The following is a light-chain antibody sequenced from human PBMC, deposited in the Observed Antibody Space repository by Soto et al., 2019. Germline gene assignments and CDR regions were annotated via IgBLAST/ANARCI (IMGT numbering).Light chain of an antibody. CDR2: AAS. CDR3: QKFNAVPT. J-gene: IGKJ4*01. V-gene: IGKV1-27*01. Sequence: DIQMTQSPSSLSASVGDRVTITCRASQAISNYLAWCQQKPGKVPTLLIYAASTLQSGVPSRFSGSGSGTDFTLTISSLQPEDAATYYCQKFNAVPTFGGGTKVEI. CDR1: QAISNY.